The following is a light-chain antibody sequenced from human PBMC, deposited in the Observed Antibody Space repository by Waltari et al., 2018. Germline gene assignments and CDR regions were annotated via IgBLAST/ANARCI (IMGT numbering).Light chain of an antibody. CDR1: SSDVGAYHY. V-gene: IGLV2-14*03. CDR2: DVS. J-gene: IGLJ1*01. CDR3: SSYTSSSTLGV. Sequence: QSALTQPASVSGSPGQSITISCTGTSSDVGAYHYVSWYQQHPGKAPKLMIYDVSNRPSGVSNRFSGSKTGNTASLTISGLQAEDEGDYYCSSYTSSSTLGVFGTGTKVTVL.